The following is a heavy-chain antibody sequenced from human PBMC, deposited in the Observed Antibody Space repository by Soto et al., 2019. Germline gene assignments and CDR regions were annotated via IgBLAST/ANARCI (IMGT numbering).Heavy chain of an antibody. J-gene: IGHJ3*02. Sequence: PGGSLRLSCAASGFTLSDYYMSWIRQAPGKGLEWVSHISSSSGYTNYADSVKGRFTISRDNAKNSLYLQMNSLRAEDTAVYYCAREGAAAAGHDAFDIWGQGTMVTVSS. CDR1: GFTLSDYY. CDR2: ISSSSGYT. V-gene: IGHV3-11*06. D-gene: IGHD6-13*01. CDR3: AREGAAAAGHDAFDI.